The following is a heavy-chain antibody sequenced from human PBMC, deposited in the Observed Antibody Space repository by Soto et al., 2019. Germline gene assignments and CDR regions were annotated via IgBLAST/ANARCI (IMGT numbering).Heavy chain of an antibody. V-gene: IGHV3-48*02. Sequence: LRLSCAASGFTFSRYSMNWVRQAPGKGLEWVSHISGSSSTIYYTDSVKGRFTVSRDNAKNSLYLQMNSLRDEDTAVYFCAKTSLRVYYYGIDVWGQGTTVTVSS. CDR1: GFTFSRYS. CDR2: ISGSSSTI. CDR3: AKTSLRVYYYGIDV. J-gene: IGHJ6*02.